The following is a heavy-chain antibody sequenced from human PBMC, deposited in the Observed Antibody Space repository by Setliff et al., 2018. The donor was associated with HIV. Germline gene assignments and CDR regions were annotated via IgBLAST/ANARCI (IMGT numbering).Heavy chain of an antibody. CDR3: AKAPSMQYYFDY. Sequence: GGSLRLSCAASGFIFSSYAMNWVCQAPGKGLEWVSAISGSGGSTYYADSVKGRFTISRDNSKNTLYLQMNSLRAEDTAVYYCAKAPSMQYYFDYWGQGTLVTVSS. CDR2: ISGSGGST. V-gene: IGHV3-23*01. CDR1: GFIFSSYA. D-gene: IGHD2-8*01. J-gene: IGHJ4*02.